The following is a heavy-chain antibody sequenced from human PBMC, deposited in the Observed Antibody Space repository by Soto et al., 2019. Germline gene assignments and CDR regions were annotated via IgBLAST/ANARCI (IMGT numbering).Heavy chain of an antibody. D-gene: IGHD2-2*02. CDR1: GFTFSDYY. Sequence: GGSLRLSCAASGFTFSDYYMSWIRQAPGKGLEWVSYVSSSGSTIYYADSVKGRFTISRDNAKNSLYLQMNSLRAEDTAVYYCAREGIVVVPAAIKYYYGMDVWGQGTTVTVSS. CDR3: AREGIVVVPAAIKYYYGMDV. V-gene: IGHV3-11*01. CDR2: VSSSGSTI. J-gene: IGHJ6*02.